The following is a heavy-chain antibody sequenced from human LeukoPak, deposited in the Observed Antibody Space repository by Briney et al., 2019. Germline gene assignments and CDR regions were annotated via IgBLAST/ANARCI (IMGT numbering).Heavy chain of an antibody. V-gene: IGHV1-2*02. CDR3: ARPWYYYGSGSHYYYMDV. CDR2: INPNSGGT. D-gene: IGHD3-10*01. J-gene: IGHJ6*03. Sequence: ASVKVSCKASGYTFTGYYMHWVRQAPGQGLEWMGWINPNSGGTNYAQKFQGRVTMTRDTSISTAYMELSRLRSDDTAVYYCARPWYYYGSGSHYYYMDVWDKGTTVTVSS. CDR1: GYTFTGYY.